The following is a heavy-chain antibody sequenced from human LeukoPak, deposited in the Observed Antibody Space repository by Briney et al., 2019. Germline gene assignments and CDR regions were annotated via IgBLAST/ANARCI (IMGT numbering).Heavy chain of an antibody. CDR3: ARGLSATEYLRFLEWSPFRDYYYYGMDV. V-gene: IGHV1-8*01. Sequence: ASVKVSCKASGYTFTSYDINWVRQATGQGLEWMGWMNPNSGNTGYAQKFQSRVTMTRNTSISTAYMELSSLRSEDTAVYYCARGLSATEYLRFLEWSPFRDYYYYGMDVWGQGTTVTVSS. J-gene: IGHJ6*02. D-gene: IGHD3-3*01. CDR2: MNPNSGNT. CDR1: GYTFTSYD.